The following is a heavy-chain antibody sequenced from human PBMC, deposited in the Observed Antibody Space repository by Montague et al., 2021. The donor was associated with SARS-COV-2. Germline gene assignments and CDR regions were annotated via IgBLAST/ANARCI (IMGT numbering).Heavy chain of an antibody. CDR2: IYQTGYT. V-gene: IGHV4-4*02. CDR3: ATNYGSGTRPGWFDP. J-gene: IGHJ5*02. Sequence: SETLSLTCDVSGGAMSSGQWWSWVRQPPGKGLEWIGEIYQTGYTNYNPSLRSRVTISVDKSRNQFSLKMTSMTAADTAAYYCATNYGSGTRPGWFDPWGQGTLVTVSS. D-gene: IGHD3-10*01. CDR1: GGAMSSGQW.